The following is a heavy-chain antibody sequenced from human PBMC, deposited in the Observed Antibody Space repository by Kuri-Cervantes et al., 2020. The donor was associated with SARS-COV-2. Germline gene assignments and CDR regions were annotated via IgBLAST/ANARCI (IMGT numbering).Heavy chain of an antibody. V-gene: IGHV4-39*01. CDR2: IYYSGST. CDR3: ARQSDSVDY. Sequence: SETLSLTCTVSGYSISSSSYYWGWIRQPPGKGLEWIGSIYYSGSTYYNPSLKSRVTISVDTSKNQFSLKLSSVTAADTAVYYCARQSDSVDYWGQGTLVTVSS. J-gene: IGHJ4*02. CDR1: GYSISSSSYY. D-gene: IGHD2-15*01.